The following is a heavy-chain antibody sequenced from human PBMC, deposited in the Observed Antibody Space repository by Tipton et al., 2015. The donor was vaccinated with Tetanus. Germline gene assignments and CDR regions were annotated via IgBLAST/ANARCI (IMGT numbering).Heavy chain of an antibody. Sequence: TLSLTCSVSGASLRSGDYNWSWIRQPPGKGLEWLAYIPDSGLSNSNHFLKSRITISRDTSRNQFSLKLTSVTAADTAVYYCTRANHEFPEKGPFDSWDQGTLVIV. D-gene: IGHD3-10*01. V-gene: IGHV4-61*08. CDR3: TRANHEFPEKGPFDS. CDR2: IPDSGLS. CDR1: GASLRSGDYN. J-gene: IGHJ4*02.